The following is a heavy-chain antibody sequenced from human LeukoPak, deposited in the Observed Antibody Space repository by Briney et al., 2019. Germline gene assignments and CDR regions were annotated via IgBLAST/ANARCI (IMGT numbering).Heavy chain of an antibody. Sequence: PSETLSLTCTVSGGSISSSSYYWGWIRQPPGKGLEWIGSIYYSGSTYYNPSLKSRVTISVDTSKNQFSLKLSSVTAADTAVYYCAREGQEQLVSFDYWGQGTLVTVSS. CDR3: AREGQEQLVSFDY. CDR2: IYYSGST. J-gene: IGHJ4*02. CDR1: GGSISSSSYY. V-gene: IGHV4-39*02. D-gene: IGHD6-6*01.